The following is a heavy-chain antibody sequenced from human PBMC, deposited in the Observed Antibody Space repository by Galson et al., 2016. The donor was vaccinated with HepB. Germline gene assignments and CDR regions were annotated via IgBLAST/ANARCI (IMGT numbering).Heavy chain of an antibody. J-gene: IGHJ3*02. Sequence: SLRLSCAASGFTFSDYYMSWIRQAPGKGLEWLSYISGSGGSEYYPDSVKGRFIISRDNAKNSLYLQMNNLRAEDTAVYYCAREALRCLEWPDGGVFDIWGQGTVVTVSS. D-gene: IGHD3-3*01. CDR1: GFTFSDYY. CDR3: AREALRCLEWPDGGVFDI. V-gene: IGHV3-11*01. CDR2: ISGSGGSE.